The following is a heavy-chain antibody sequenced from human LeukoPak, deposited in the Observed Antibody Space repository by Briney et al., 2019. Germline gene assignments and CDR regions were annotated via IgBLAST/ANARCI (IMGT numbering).Heavy chain of an antibody. CDR3: PRAPITSPFYFDY. CDR1: GFAFAGHG. V-gene: IGHV3-20*04. D-gene: IGHD2-2*01. J-gene: IGHJ4*02. CDR2: INLSGGST. Sequence: GGSLRLSCTVSGFAFAGHGMSWVRQVPGKGLEWVSGINLSGGSTGYADPLRGPLTIFRDNSKNSLYLQMDSLRAEDTALYYYPRAPITSPFYFDYWGQGTLVTVSS.